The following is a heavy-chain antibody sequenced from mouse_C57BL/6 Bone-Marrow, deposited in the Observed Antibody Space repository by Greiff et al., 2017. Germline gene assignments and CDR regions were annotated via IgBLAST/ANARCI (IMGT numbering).Heavy chain of an antibody. CDR1: GFTFSDYG. CDR2: ISNLAYSI. V-gene: IGHV5-15*01. Sequence: EVQVVESGGGLVQPGGSLKLSCAASGFTFSDYGMAWVRQAPRKGPEWVAFISNLAYSIYYADNVTGRFTISRENAKNTLYLDMSSLRSEDTAMYYCARKNKGYFDVWGTGTTVTVSS. CDR3: ARKNKGYFDV. J-gene: IGHJ1*03.